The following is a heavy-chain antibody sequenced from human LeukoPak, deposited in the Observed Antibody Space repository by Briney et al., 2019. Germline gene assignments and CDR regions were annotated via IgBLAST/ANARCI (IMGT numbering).Heavy chain of an antibody. CDR1: GFTFSSYA. V-gene: IGHV3-30-3*01. J-gene: IGHJ4*02. CDR3: ARDPRGDAGDY. D-gene: IGHD2-21*02. CDR2: ISYDGSNK. Sequence: GRSLRLSCAASGFTFSSYAMHWVRQAPGKGLEWVAVISYDGSNKYYADSVKGRFTISRDNAKNSLYLQMNSLRAEDTAVYYCARDPRGDAGDYWGQGTLVTVSS.